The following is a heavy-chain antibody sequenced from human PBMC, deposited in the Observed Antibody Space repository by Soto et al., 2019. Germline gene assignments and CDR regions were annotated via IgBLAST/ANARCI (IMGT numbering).Heavy chain of an antibody. CDR3: ARQYNSHLDY. J-gene: IGHJ4*02. CDR1: GGAIYIYY. D-gene: IGHD1-20*01. Sequence: LSLTCTVSGGAIYIYYWNWIRQPPGKGLEWIGYIYYSGSTNYNPSLKSRVTISVDTSKNQFSLKLSSVTAADTAVYYCARQYNSHLDYWGQGALVTVSS. V-gene: IGHV4-59*01. CDR2: IYYSGST.